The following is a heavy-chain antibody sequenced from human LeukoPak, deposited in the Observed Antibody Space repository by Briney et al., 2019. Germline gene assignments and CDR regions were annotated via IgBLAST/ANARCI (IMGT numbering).Heavy chain of an antibody. CDR3: ARDTFYDIWDYFDY. J-gene: IGHJ4*02. Sequence: ASVKVSCKASGYTFTSYAMNWVRQAPGQGLEWMGWINTKTGNPTYAQGFTGRFVFSLDTSVSTAYLQISSLKAEDTAVYYCARDTFYDIWDYFDYWGQGTLVTVSS. CDR2: INTKTGNP. CDR1: GYTFTSYA. V-gene: IGHV7-4-1*02. D-gene: IGHD3-9*01.